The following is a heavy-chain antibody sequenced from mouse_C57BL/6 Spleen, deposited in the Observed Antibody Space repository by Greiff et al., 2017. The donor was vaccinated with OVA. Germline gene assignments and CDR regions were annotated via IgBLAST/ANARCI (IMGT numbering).Heavy chain of an antibody. D-gene: IGHD1-1*01. J-gene: IGHJ1*03. CDR1: GFTFSNYW. CDR2: IRLKSDNYAT. Sequence: EVKLVESGGGLVQPGGSMKLSCVASGFTFSNYWMNWVRQSPEKGLEWVAQIRLKSDNYATHYAESVKGRFTISRDDSKSSVYLQMNNLRAEYTGIYYCTYYGSSYPYWYFDVWGTGTTVTVSS. CDR3: TYYGSSYPYWYFDV. V-gene: IGHV6-3*01.